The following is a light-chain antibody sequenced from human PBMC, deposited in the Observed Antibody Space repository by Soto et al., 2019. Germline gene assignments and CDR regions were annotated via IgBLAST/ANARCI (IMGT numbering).Light chain of an antibody. J-gene: IGLJ1*01. CDR1: SSDVGGYNY. V-gene: IGLV2-14*01. CDR2: EVS. Sequence: QSALTQPASVSRSPGQSITISCTGTSSDVGGYNYVSWYQQHPGKAPKLIIYEVSNRPSGVSNRFSGSKSGNTASLTISGLQAEDEADYYCSSYTSSSTPYVFGTGTKLTVL. CDR3: SSYTSSSTPYV.